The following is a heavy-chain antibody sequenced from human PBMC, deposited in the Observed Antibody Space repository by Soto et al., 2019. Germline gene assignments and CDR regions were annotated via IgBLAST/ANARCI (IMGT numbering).Heavy chain of an antibody. CDR2: IYYSGST. J-gene: IGHJ5*02. V-gene: IGHV4-31*03. D-gene: IGHD3-22*01. CDR1: GGSISSGGYY. CDR3: ARHLTNRNRNGDHSSGYYGPSGNNWFDP. Sequence: TSETLSLTCTVSGGSISSGGYYWSWIRQHPGKGLEWIGYIYYSGSTYYNPSLKSRVTISVDTSKNQFSLKLSSVTAADTAVYYCARHLTNRNRNGDHSSGYYGPSGNNWFDPWGQGTPVTVSS.